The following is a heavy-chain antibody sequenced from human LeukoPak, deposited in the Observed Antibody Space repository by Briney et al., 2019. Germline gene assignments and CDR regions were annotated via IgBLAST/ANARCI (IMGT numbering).Heavy chain of an antibody. J-gene: IGHJ5*02. CDR3: ARDRTTGWSSWLDP. D-gene: IGHD6-19*01. V-gene: IGHV4-34*01. Sequence: SETLSLTCAVYGGSLSGYYWSWIRQSPGKGLEWIGEIHHTGSTNYNPSLKSRVTMSLDTSKNQISLNLSSVTAADTALYYCARDRTTGWSSWLDPWGQGTLVTVSS. CDR1: GGSLSGYY. CDR2: IHHTGST.